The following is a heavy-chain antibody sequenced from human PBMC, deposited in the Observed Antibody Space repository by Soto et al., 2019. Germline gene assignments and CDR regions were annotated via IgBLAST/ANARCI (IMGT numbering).Heavy chain of an antibody. Sequence: SATLSLTCTVSGDSISSYYWTWIRQPPGKELEWIGYIYYSGSTNYNPSLKSRVTISVDTSKNQFSLKLSSVTAADTAVYYCARTYYYDSSGYFDAFDIWGQGTMVTVSS. CDR3: ARTYYYDSSGYFDAFDI. J-gene: IGHJ3*02. V-gene: IGHV4-59*01. CDR1: GDSISSYY. CDR2: IYYSGST. D-gene: IGHD3-22*01.